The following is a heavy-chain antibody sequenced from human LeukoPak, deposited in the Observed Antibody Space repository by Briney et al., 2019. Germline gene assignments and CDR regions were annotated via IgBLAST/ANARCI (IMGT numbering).Heavy chain of an antibody. V-gene: IGHV1-8*03. D-gene: IGHD3-10*01. J-gene: IGHJ4*02. CDR2: MNPNSGNT. CDR3: ARHRVRVTITMVRGAAFDY. CDR1: GYTFTSYD. Sequence: ASVKVSCKASGYTFTSYDINWVRQATGQGLEWMGWMNPNSGNTGYAQKFQGRVTITRNTSISTAYMELSSLRSEDTAVYYCARHRVRVTITMVRGAAFDYWGQGTLVSVSS.